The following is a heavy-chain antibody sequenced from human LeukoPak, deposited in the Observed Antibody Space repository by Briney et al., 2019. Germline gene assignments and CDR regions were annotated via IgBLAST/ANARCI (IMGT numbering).Heavy chain of an antibody. CDR3: ASTTVTIADAFDI. D-gene: IGHD4-17*01. Sequence: SETLSLTCTVSGGSISSYYWSWIRQPAGKGLEWIGRIYTSGSTSYDPSLKSRVTMSVDTSKNQFSLKLSSVTAADTAVYYCASTTVTIADAFDIWGQGTMVTVSS. V-gene: IGHV4-4*07. J-gene: IGHJ3*02. CDR1: GGSISSYY. CDR2: IYTSGST.